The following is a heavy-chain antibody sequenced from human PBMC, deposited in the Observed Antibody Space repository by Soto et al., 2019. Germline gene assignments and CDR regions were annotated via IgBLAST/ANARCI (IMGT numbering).Heavy chain of an antibody. Sequence: SETLSLTCTVSGGSISSSSYYWGWIRQPPGKGLEWIGSIYYSGSTYYNPSLKSRVTISVDTSKNQFSLKLSSVTAADTAVYYCARLRWNSYWFDPWGQGTLVTVSS. CDR3: ARLRWNSYWFDP. V-gene: IGHV4-39*01. D-gene: IGHD1-7*01. J-gene: IGHJ5*02. CDR1: GGSISSSSYY. CDR2: IYYSGST.